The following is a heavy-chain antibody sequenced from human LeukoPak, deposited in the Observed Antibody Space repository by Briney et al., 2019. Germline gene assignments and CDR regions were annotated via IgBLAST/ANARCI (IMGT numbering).Heavy chain of an antibody. Sequence: GGSLRLSCAASGFTFSSYAMSWVRQAPGKGLEWVSSISSSSSYIYYADSVKGRFTISRDNAKNSLYLQMNSLRAEDTAVYYCARTTADYYYMDVWGKGTTVTVSS. J-gene: IGHJ6*03. CDR1: GFTFSSYA. V-gene: IGHV3-21*01. D-gene: IGHD1-1*01. CDR3: ARTTADYYYMDV. CDR2: ISSSSSYI.